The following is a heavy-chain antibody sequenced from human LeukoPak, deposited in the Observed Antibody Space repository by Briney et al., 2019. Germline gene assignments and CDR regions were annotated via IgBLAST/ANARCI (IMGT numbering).Heavy chain of an antibody. D-gene: IGHD4-11*01. J-gene: IGHJ5*02. V-gene: IGHV3-30*18. CDR1: GFTFKNYA. CDR3: AKDPDSTTVIWFDP. Sequence: GGSLRLSCVASGFTFKNYAMNWVRQAPGKGLEWVAVISYDGRNKYYADSVKGRFTISRDNSKNTLYLQMNSLRAEDTAVYYCAKDPDSTTVIWFDPWGQGTLVTVSS. CDR2: ISYDGRNK.